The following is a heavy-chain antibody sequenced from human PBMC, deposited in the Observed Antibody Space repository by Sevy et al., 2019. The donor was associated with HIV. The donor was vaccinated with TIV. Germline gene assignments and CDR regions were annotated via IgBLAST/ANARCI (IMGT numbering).Heavy chain of an antibody. CDR2: IKQDGSEK. CDR1: GFTFSSYW. D-gene: IGHD5-18*01. V-gene: IGHV3-7*01. J-gene: IGHJ3*02. Sequence: GGSLRLSCAASGFTFSSYWMSWVRHAPGKGLEWVANIKQDGSEKYYVDSVKGRFTISRDNAKNSLYLQMNSLRAEDTAVYYCARDRAMARDAFDIWGQGTMVTVSS. CDR3: ARDRAMARDAFDI.